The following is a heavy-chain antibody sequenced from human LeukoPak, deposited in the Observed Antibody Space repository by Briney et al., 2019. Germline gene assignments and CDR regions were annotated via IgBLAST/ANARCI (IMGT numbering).Heavy chain of an antibody. V-gene: IGHV1-2*02. J-gene: IGHJ4*02. CDR3: ARAERDSSGYITAVDY. CDR2: INPNSGGT. CDR1: GYTFTGYY. D-gene: IGHD3-22*01. Sequence: GASVKVSCKASGYTFTGYYIHWVRQAPGQGLEWMGWINPNSGGTNYAQKFQGRVTMTSDTSITTAYMELNRLRSDDTAVYYCARAERDSSGYITAVDYWGQGTLVTVSS.